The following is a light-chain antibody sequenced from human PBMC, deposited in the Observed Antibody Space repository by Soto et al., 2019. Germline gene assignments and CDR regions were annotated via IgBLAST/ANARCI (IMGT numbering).Light chain of an antibody. CDR1: NIGIKS. J-gene: IGLJ2*01. V-gene: IGLV3-21*02. Sequence: SYELTQPPSVSVAPGQTARITCGGNNIGIKSVQWYQQKPGQAPVLVVYDDSDRPSGIPERFSGSNSGNTATLTISRVEGGDEADYYCHVWDSGTDQGVFGGGTKLTVL. CDR3: HVWDSGTDQGV. CDR2: DDS.